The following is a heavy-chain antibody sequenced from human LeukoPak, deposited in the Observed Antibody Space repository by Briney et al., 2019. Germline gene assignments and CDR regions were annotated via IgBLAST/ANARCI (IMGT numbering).Heavy chain of an antibody. CDR1: GFSFSCYA. CDR2: ISGSGGST. V-gene: IGHV3-23*01. Sequence: PGGSLRDSCAASGFSFSCYALSWVRQAPGKVLDPVSAISGSGGSTYYADSVKGRFTISRDNSKNTLYLQMNSLKTEDTAVYYCLCGDPQGGMDVWGQGTTVTVSS. J-gene: IGHJ6*02. CDR3: LCGDPQGGMDV. D-gene: IGHD4-17*01.